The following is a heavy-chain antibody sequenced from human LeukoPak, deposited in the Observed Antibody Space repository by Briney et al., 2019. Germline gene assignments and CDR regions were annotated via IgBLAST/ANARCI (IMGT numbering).Heavy chain of an antibody. J-gene: IGHJ5*02. Sequence: SETLSLTCTVSGGSISSYYWSWIRQPPGKGLEWIGYIYYSGSTNYNPSLKSRVTISVDTSKNRFSLKLSSVTAADTAVYYCARRLGRYNWFDPWGQGTLVTVSS. CDR1: GGSISSYY. CDR3: ARRLGRYNWFDP. V-gene: IGHV4-59*08. CDR2: IYYSGST.